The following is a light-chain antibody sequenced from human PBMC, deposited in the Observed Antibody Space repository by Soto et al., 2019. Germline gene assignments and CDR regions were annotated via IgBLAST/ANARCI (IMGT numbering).Light chain of an antibody. CDR2: DVS. J-gene: IGLJ2*01. V-gene: IGLV2-14*01. CDR3: SSYTSRSTLV. CDR1: SSDVGGYNY. Sequence: QSALTQPASVSESPGQSITISCTGTSSDVGGYNYVSWYQQHPGKAPKLMIYDVSNRPSGVSNRFSGSKSGNTASLTISGLQAEDGADYYCSSYTSRSTLVFGGGTKLTAL.